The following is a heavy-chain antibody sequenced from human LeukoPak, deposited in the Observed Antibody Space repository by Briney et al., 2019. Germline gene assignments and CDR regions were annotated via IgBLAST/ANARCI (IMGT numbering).Heavy chain of an antibody. V-gene: IGHV4-34*01. D-gene: IGHD5-12*01. CDR3: ARGGRARGYSDYGEDY. CDR2: INHSGIT. Sequence: SETLSLTCAVYGGSFSGSYWSWIRQPPGKGLEWIGEINHSGITNYNPSLKSRVTISVDTSKNQFSLKLGSVTAADTAVYYCARGGRARGYSDYGEDYWGQGTLVTVSS. J-gene: IGHJ4*02. CDR1: GGSFSGSY.